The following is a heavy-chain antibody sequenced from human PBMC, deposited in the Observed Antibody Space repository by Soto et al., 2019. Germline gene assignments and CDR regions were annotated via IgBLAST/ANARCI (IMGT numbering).Heavy chain of an antibody. CDR1: GYSISSGYY. V-gene: IGHV4-38-2*01. J-gene: IGHJ5*02. D-gene: IGHD3-22*01. CDR2: IYHRGST. Sequence: TSETLSLTCAVSGYSISSGYYWGWLRQPPGKGLEWIGSIYHRGSTYYNPSLNSRVTLSIDMTNNHVSLILNSVTAADTAVYYCARVGPWVPYYYDSSPYTFENWFDPWGQGTLVTVSS. CDR3: ARVGPWVPYYYDSSPYTFENWFDP.